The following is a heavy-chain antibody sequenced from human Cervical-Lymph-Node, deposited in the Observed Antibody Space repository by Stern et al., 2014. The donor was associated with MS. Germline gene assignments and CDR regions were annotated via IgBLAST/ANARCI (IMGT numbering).Heavy chain of an antibody. D-gene: IGHD4-17*01. CDR1: GFSVNTYS. J-gene: IGHJ2*01. CDR3: TRDDYGSYPRYFDL. V-gene: IGHV3-48*01. Sequence: EVQLVESGGGLVQPGGSLRISCAASGFSVNTYSMNWVRQAPGKGLEWVSYISSTSRTIYYADSVKGRFTIFRDNAKDSLFLQMDSLGAEDTAVYYCTRDDYGSYPRYFDLWGRGTLVSVSS. CDR2: ISSTSRTI.